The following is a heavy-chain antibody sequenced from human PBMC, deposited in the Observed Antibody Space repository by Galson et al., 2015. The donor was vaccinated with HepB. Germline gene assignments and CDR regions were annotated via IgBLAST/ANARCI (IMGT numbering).Heavy chain of an antibody. CDR2: IYPGDSDT. CDR3: ARRLGKHDYGDYEDHFDY. J-gene: IGHJ4*02. D-gene: IGHD4-17*01. CDR1: GYSFTSYW. V-gene: IGHV5-51*01. Sequence: QSGAEVKKPGESLKISCKGSGYSFTSYWIGWVRQMPGKGLEWMGIIYPGDSDTRYSPSFQGQVTISADKSISTAYLQWSSLKASDTAMYYCARRLGKHDYGDYEDHFDYWGQGTLVTVSS.